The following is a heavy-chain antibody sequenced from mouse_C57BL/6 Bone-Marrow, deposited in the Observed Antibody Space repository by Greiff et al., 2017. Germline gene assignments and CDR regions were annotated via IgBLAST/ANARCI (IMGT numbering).Heavy chain of an antibody. D-gene: IGHD1-1*01. CDR3: ARRRIITTVVATDY. CDR1: GYTFTSYW. J-gene: IGHJ2*01. Sequence: VQLQQPGAELVKLGASVKLSCKASGYTFTSYWMHWVKQRPGQGLEWIGMIHPNSGSTNYNEKFKSKATLTVDKSSSTAYMQLSSLTSEDSAVYYCARRRIITTVVATDYWGQGTTLTVSS. V-gene: IGHV1-64*01. CDR2: IHPNSGST.